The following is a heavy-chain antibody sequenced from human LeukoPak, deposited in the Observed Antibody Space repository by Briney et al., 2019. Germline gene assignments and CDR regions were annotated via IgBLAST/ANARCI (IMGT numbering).Heavy chain of an antibody. CDR2: IWYDGSNK. V-gene: IGHV3-33*01. CDR3: ARDHRSGFAVMDV. D-gene: IGHD3-10*01. J-gene: IGHJ6*02. CDR1: GFTFSSYG. Sequence: GGSLRLSCAASGFTFSSYGMHWVRQAPGKGLEWVAVIWYDGSNKYYADSVKGRFTISRDNSKNTLYLQMNSLRAEDTAVYYCARDHRSGFAVMDVWGQGTTVTVSS.